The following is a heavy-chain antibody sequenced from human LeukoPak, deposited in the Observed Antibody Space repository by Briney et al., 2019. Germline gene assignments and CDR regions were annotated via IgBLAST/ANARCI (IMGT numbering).Heavy chain of an antibody. Sequence: GGSLRLSCAASGFTFSSHGMHWVRQAPGKGLEWVAVIWYDGSNKHYADSVKGRFTISRDNSKNTLYLQMNSLRAEDTAVYYCARDTYYYDSSGYCCYFDYWGQGTLVTVSS. CDR1: GFTFSSHG. V-gene: IGHV3-33*01. CDR2: IWYDGSNK. CDR3: ARDTYYYDSSGYCCYFDY. D-gene: IGHD3-22*01. J-gene: IGHJ4*02.